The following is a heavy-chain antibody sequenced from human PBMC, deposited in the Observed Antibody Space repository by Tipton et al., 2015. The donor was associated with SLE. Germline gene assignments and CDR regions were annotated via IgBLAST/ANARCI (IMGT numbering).Heavy chain of an antibody. V-gene: IGHV4-59*05. CDR2: IYDSGST. CDR3: ARRVGSGTYLDAFDI. D-gene: IGHD3-10*01. CDR1: GDSISTYY. J-gene: IGHJ3*02. Sequence: TLSLTCTVSGDSISTYYWSWIRQPAGEGLEWIGSIYDSGSTYYNPSLKSRVTISVDTSKNQFSLKLSSVTAADTAVYYCARRVGSGTYLDAFDIWGQGTMVTVSS.